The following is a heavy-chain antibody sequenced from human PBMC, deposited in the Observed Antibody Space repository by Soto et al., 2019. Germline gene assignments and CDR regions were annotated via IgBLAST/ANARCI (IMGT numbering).Heavy chain of an antibody. CDR3: ASGKSQMSQDRMGFYYYMDV. CDR1: GAAFSNYT. CDR2: VIPLLDAS. Sequence: QVHLVQSGADVKKPGSSVKLSCTASGAAFSNYTFTWVRRAPGQGLEWVGRVIPLLDASNYAEKFQDRVTISADRSTSTVYMELSDLRSEDSAIYYCASGKSQMSQDRMGFYYYMDVWGKGTTVTVSS. D-gene: IGHD1-1*01. J-gene: IGHJ6*03. V-gene: IGHV1-69*08.